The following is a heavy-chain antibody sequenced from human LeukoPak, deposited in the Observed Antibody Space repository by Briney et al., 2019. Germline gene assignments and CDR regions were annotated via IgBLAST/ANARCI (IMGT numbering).Heavy chain of an antibody. D-gene: IGHD3-22*01. Sequence: ASVKVSCKVPGYTLTELSMHWVRQAPGKGLEWMGGFDPEDGETIYAQKFQGRVTMTEDTSTDTAYMELSSLRSEDTAVYYCATVPVLFYDSSGYFPHYWGQGTLVTVSS. CDR2: FDPEDGET. V-gene: IGHV1-24*01. CDR3: ATVPVLFYDSSGYFPHY. CDR1: GYTLTELS. J-gene: IGHJ4*02.